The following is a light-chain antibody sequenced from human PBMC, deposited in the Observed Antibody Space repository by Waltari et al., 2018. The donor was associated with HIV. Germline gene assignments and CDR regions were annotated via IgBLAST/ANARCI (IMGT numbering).Light chain of an antibody. CDR1: ESIRRW. CDR2: QAS. CDR3: QQYNRYSH. V-gene: IGKV1-5*03. Sequence: ETQMTQSPSTLSASVGDRVTITCRASESIRRWLAWYQQKLGKAPKLLISQASNLENGVPSRFSGSGSETEFTLTISSLQPDDSATYYCQQYNRYSHFGGGTKVEIK. J-gene: IGKJ4*01.